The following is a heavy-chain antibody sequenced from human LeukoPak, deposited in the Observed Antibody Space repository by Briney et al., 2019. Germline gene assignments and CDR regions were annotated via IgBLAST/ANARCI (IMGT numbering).Heavy chain of an antibody. CDR3: ARVKYCSSASCYVSFEY. V-gene: IGHV3-33*01. Sequence: GGSLRLSCAASGFIFSSYGMHWVGQAPGKGLEWVAVIWYDGSNKYYANSVKGRFTISRDNSKNTLYLQMNSLRAEDTAVYYCARVKYCSSASCYVSFEYWGQGTLVTVSS. CDR1: GFIFSSYG. D-gene: IGHD2-2*01. CDR2: IWYDGSNK. J-gene: IGHJ4*02.